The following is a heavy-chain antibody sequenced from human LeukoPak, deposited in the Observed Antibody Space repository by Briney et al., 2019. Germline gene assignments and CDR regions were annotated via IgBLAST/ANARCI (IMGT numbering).Heavy chain of an antibody. CDR2: IIPIFGTA. CDR3: ARIRYYGSGSYLRGGAFDI. J-gene: IGHJ3*02. D-gene: IGHD3-10*01. Sequence: SVKVSCKASGGTFSSYAISWVRQAPGQGLEWMGGIIPIFGTANYAQKFQGRVTITTDESTSTAYMELSSLRSEDTAVYYCARIRYYGSGSYLRGGAFDIWGQGTMVTVSS. CDR1: GGTFSSYA. V-gene: IGHV1-69*05.